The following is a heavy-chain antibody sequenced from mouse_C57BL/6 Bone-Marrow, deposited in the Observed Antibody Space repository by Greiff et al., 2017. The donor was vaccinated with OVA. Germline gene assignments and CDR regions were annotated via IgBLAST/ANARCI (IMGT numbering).Heavy chain of an antibody. J-gene: IGHJ2*01. V-gene: IGHV1-50*01. CDR3: ASFYYGSSYDY. Sequence: QVHVKQPGAELVKPGASVKLSCKASGYTFTSYWMQWVKQRPGQGLEWIGEIDPSDSYTNYNQKFKGKATLTVDTSSSTAYMQLSSLTSEDSAVYYCASFYYGSSYDYWGQGTTLTVSS. CDR1: GYTFTSYW. D-gene: IGHD1-1*01. CDR2: IDPSDSYT.